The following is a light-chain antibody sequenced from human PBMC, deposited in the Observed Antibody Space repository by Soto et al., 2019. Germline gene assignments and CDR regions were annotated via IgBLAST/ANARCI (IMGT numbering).Light chain of an antibody. J-gene: IGKJ5*01. CDR1: QSVSSN. CDR3: QQYNNWPIT. Sequence: EIVMTQSPATLSVSPGERATLSCRASQSVSSNLAWYQHKPGQAPRLLISGASTRATGIPARFSGSGSGTEFTLTIRSLQSEDFAVYYCQQYNNWPITFGQGTRLEI. V-gene: IGKV3-15*01. CDR2: GAS.